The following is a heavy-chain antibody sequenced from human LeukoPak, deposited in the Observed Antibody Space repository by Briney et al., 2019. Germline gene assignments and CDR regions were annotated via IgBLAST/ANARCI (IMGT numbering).Heavy chain of an antibody. J-gene: IGHJ4*02. D-gene: IGHD4-17*01. CDR2: FDPEDGET. Sequence: GASVKVSCKVSGYTLTELSMHWVRQAPGKGLEWMGGFDPEDGETIYAQKFQGRVTMTEDTSTDTAYMELSSLRSEDTAVYYCATYGMTTGRWYYFDYWGQGTLVTVSS. V-gene: IGHV1-24*01. CDR1: GYTLTELS. CDR3: ATYGMTTGRWYYFDY.